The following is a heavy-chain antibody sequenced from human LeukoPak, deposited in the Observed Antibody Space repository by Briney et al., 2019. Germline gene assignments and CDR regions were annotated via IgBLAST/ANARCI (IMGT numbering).Heavy chain of an antibody. CDR3: AKEHGGSSWYEDAFDI. J-gene: IGHJ3*02. CDR1: GFTFSSYG. D-gene: IGHD6-13*01. Sequence: GGSLRLSCAASGFTFSSYGMSWVRKAPGKGLEWVSDISGSGGSTYYADSVKGRSTISRDNSKNALYLQMNSLRAEDTAVYYCAKEHGGSSWYEDAFDIWGQGTMVTVSS. CDR2: ISGSGGST. V-gene: IGHV3-23*01.